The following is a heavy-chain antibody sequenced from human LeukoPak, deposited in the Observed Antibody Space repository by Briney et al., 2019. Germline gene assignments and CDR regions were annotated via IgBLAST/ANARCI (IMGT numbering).Heavy chain of an antibody. V-gene: IGHV4-59*01. CDR1: GGSISSYY. CDR3: AGGAAAGTFHY. D-gene: IGHD6-13*01. Sequence: SETLSLTCTVSGGSISSYYWSWIRQPPGKGLEWIGYIYYSGSTNYNPSLKSRVTISVDTSKNQFSLKLSSVTAADTAVYYCAGGAAAGTFHYWGQGTLVTVSS. J-gene: IGHJ4*02. CDR2: IYYSGST.